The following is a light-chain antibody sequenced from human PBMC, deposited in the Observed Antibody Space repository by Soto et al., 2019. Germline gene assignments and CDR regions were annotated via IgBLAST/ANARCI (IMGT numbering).Light chain of an antibody. CDR3: SSYTSSNTRYV. V-gene: IGLV2-14*01. J-gene: IGLJ1*01. CDR1: SSDVGGYNY. Sequence: QSVLTQPASVSESPGQSITISCTGTSSDVGGYNYVSWYQQHPGKAPKLMIYEVSNRPSGVSNRFSGSKSANTASLTISGLQAEDEADYFCSSYTSSNTRYVFGTGTKVTDL. CDR2: EVS.